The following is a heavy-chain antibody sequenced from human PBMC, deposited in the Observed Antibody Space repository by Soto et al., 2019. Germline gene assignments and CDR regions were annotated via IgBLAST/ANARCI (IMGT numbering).Heavy chain of an antibody. V-gene: IGHV3-30-3*01. CDR1: GFTFSSYA. J-gene: IGHJ6*02. CDR3: ARDRDVYYYGMDV. CDR2: ISYDGSNK. Sequence: GGSLRLSCAASGFTFSSYAMHWVRQAPGKGLEWVAVISYDGSNKYYADSVKGRFTISRDNSKNTLYLQMNSLRAEDTAVYYCARDRDVYYYGMDVWGQGTSVTVSS.